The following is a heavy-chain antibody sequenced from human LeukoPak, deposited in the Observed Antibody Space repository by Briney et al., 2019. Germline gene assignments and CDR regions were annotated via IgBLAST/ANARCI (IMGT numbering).Heavy chain of an antibody. Sequence: GASVKVSCKASGDTLNSYAISCLRQAPGQGLEWMGRVIPTFDMTNYAQRFQARVTITADKSTSTAYMELRSLRSEDTAVYYCARSEIDYFDSSGYYYIFDYWGQGTLVTVSP. J-gene: IGHJ4*02. CDR3: ARSEIDYFDSSGYYYIFDY. CDR1: GDTLNSYA. CDR2: VIPTFDMT. V-gene: IGHV1-69*04. D-gene: IGHD3-22*01.